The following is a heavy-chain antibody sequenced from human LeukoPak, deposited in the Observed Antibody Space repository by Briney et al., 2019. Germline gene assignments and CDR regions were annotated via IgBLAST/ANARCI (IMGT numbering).Heavy chain of an antibody. Sequence: GESLKISCKGSGYSFATYWIGWVRQMPGRGLEWMGIIYPRDSDTRYSPSFHGQVIISADTSISTAYLQWNGLKASDTALYYCASGGYGTFDSWGQGTQVTVSS. V-gene: IGHV5-51*01. CDR1: GYSFATYW. D-gene: IGHD5-12*01. J-gene: IGHJ4*02. CDR3: ASGGYGTFDS. CDR2: IYPRDSDT.